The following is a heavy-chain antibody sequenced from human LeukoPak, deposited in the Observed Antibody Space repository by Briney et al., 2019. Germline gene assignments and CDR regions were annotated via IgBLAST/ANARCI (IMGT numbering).Heavy chain of an antibody. J-gene: IGHJ4*02. CDR1: GFTFSSDA. CDR2: ISGSGDST. V-gene: IGHV3-23*01. Sequence: PGGSLRLSCAASGFTFSSDAMSWVRQAPGKGLEWVSAISGSGDSTYYADSVKGRFTISRDNSKNTLYLQMNSLRAEDTAVYYCAKAGSGSYYKKPRDYWGQGTLVTVSS. CDR3: AKAGSGSYYKKPRDY. D-gene: IGHD3-10*01.